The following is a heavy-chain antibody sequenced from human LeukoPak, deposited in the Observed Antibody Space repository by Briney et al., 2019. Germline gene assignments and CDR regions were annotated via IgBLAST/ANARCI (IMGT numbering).Heavy chain of an antibody. Sequence: SVKVSCKASGGTFSSYTISWVRQAPGQGLEWMGRIIPILGIANYAQKFQGRVTITADKSTSTAYMELSSLRSEDTAVYYCARAATLTYQNWFDPWGQGTLVTVSS. CDR2: IIPILGIA. J-gene: IGHJ5*02. V-gene: IGHV1-69*02. D-gene: IGHD2-15*01. CDR1: GGTFSSYT. CDR3: ARAATLTYQNWFDP.